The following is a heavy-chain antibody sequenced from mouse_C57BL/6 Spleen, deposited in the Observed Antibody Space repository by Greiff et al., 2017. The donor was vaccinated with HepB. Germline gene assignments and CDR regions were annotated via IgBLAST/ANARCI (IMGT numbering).Heavy chain of an antibody. CDR3: ARSRAGVEGYYFDY. V-gene: IGHV2-2*01. J-gene: IGHJ2*01. CDR1: GFSLTSYG. D-gene: IGHD1-1*01. Sequence: QVQLQESGPGLVQPSQSLSITCTVSGFSLTSYGVHWVRQSLGKGLEWLGVIWSGGSTDYNAAFISRLSISKDNSKSQVFFKMNSLQADDTAIYYCARSRAGVEGYYFDYWGQGTTLTVSS. CDR2: IWSGGST.